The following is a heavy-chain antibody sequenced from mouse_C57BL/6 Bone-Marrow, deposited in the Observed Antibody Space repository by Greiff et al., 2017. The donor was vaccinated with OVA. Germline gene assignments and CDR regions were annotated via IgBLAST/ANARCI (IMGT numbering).Heavy chain of an antibody. J-gene: IGHJ4*01. CDR2: IWSDGST. Sequence: QVQLQQSGPGLVAPSQSLSITCTVSGFSLTSYGVHWVRQPPGKGLEWLVVIWSDGSTTYNSALKSRLSISKDNSKSQVFLKMNSLQTDDTAMYYCASPGGSRGYAMDYWGQGTSVTVSS. V-gene: IGHV2-6*03. CDR3: ASPGGSRGYAMDY. CDR1: GFSLTSYG. D-gene: IGHD1-1*01.